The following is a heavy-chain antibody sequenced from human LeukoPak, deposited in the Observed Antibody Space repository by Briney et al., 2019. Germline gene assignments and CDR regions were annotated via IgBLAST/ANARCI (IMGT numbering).Heavy chain of an antibody. Sequence: GESLQISFKGSCYRFTSYWIGWVRPMPGKGLEWMGIIYPGDSDTRYSPSFQGQVTISADKSISTAYLQWSSLKASDTAMYYCAREGFGYSYGPNADYYYYYMDVWGKGTTVTVSS. J-gene: IGHJ6*03. V-gene: IGHV5-51*01. CDR3: AREGFGYSYGPNADYYYYYMDV. CDR2: IYPGDSDT. CDR1: CYRFTSYW. D-gene: IGHD5-18*01.